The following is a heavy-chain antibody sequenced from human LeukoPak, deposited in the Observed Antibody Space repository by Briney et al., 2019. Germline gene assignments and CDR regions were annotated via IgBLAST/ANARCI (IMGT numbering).Heavy chain of an antibody. Sequence: SETLSLTCTVSGGSISSYYWSWIRQPPGRGLEWIGYIYYSGSTNYNPSLKSGVTTSVDPSKTQSSLKLRSVAAADTAVYYCARGGTLGPFDPWGQGTLVTVSS. CDR2: IYYSGST. D-gene: IGHD1-1*01. V-gene: IGHV4-59*01. J-gene: IGHJ5*02. CDR3: ARGGTLGPFDP. CDR1: GGSISSYY.